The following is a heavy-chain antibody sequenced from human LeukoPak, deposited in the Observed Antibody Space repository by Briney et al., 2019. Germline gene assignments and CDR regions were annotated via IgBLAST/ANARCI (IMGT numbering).Heavy chain of an antibody. CDR3: ARNSSGYQ. J-gene: IGHJ6*01. CDR2: LKEDGREK. D-gene: IGHD3-22*01. Sequence: PGGSLRLSCAASGFTFSTYWMSWVGQAPGKGLEGVANLKEDGREKYYGGSVKGRFTISRDNAKNSLTLEVNSLRVGDTAVFYCARNSSGYQWG. CDR1: GFTFSTYW. V-gene: IGHV3-7*01.